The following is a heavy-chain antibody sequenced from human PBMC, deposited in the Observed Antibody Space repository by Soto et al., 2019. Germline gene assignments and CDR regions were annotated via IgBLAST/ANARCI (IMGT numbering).Heavy chain of an antibody. CDR3: ARVAVVTYYYYYGMDV. V-gene: IGHV3-21*01. D-gene: IGHD2-21*01. Sequence: EVQLVESGGGLVKPGGSLRLSCAASGFIFSSDSMNWVRQAPGKGLEWVSSISSSSSYIYNADSVKGRFTISRDNAKNSLYLQMNSLRAEDTAVYYCARVAVVTYYYYYGMDVWGQGTTVTVSS. J-gene: IGHJ6*02. CDR2: ISSSSSYI. CDR1: GFIFSSDS.